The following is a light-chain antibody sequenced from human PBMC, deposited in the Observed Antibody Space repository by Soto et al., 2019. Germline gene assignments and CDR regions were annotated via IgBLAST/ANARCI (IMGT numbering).Light chain of an antibody. CDR2: GNT. CDR1: SSNIGAGSD. Sequence: QSALTQPPSISGSPGQSVTSACTCGSSNIGAGSDVHWYHQLPGTAPKLLIYGNTNRPSGVPDRFSGSKSGTSASLAIAGLQTEDEGDYYCQTYDSSLSGLYVFGTGTKVTVL. V-gene: IGLV1-40*01. J-gene: IGLJ1*01. CDR3: QTYDSSLSGLYV.